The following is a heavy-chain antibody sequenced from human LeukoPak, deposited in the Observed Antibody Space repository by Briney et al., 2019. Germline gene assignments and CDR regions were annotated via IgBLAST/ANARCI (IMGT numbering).Heavy chain of an antibody. CDR2: ISSGGTTI. D-gene: IGHD3-10*01. Sequence: GGSLRLSCAASGFTFSTYSMNWVRQAPGKGLEWVSYISSGGTTIYYADSVKGRFTISRDNAKNSLYLQMNSLRVEDTAVYYCARDPAGAGIYYDYWGQGTLVTLSS. CDR3: ARDPAGAGIYYDY. J-gene: IGHJ4*02. CDR1: GFTFSTYS. V-gene: IGHV3-48*01.